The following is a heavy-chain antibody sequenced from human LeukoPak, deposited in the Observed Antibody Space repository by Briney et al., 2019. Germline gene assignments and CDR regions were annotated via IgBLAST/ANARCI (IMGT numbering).Heavy chain of an antibody. J-gene: IGHJ4*02. CDR3: LRDVADWNYMKEFDY. V-gene: IGHV1-18*01. Sequence: ASVKVSCKTSGYSFTTYGVSWVRQAPGQGLEWMGWISGFSDKSDYEQKFQGRLTMTTDTSASTAYMELRGLTSDDTAIYYCLRDVADWNYMKEFDYWGQGTLVTVSS. CDR1: GYSFTTYG. CDR2: ISGFSDKS. D-gene: IGHD1-7*01.